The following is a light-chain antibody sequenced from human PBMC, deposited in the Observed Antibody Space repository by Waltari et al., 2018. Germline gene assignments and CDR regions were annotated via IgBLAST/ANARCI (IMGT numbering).Light chain of an antibody. J-gene: IGKJ4*01. CDR1: QSVGTY. Sequence: EIVLTQSPDILSFSPGERATLPGRASQSVGTYLAWYQQRPGQSPRLLIYDASYRATGIPARFSGSGSETDFTLTISSLQPEDFAVYYCQQRRNWPLTFGGGTRVQI. CDR2: DAS. CDR3: QQRRNWPLT. V-gene: IGKV3-11*01.